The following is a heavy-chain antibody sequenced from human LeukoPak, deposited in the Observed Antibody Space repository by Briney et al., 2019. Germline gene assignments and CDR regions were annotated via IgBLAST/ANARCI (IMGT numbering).Heavy chain of an antibody. V-gene: IGHV3-7*01. J-gene: IGHJ4*02. D-gene: IGHD3-10*01. CDR2: INEDGSVQ. CDR1: GFIFSDYW. CDR3: ATRESSMARSR. Sequence: PGGSLRLSCAASGFIFSDYWMNWVRQVPGKGLQWVANINEDGSVQDYVASVRGRFFISRDNAKNSLYLQMNSLRVEDAAIYYCATRESSMARSRWGQGTLVTVSS.